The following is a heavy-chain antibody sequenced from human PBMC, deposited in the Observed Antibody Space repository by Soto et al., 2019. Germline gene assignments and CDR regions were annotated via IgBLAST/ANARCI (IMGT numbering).Heavy chain of an antibody. D-gene: IGHD3-22*01. CDR2: IIGSVGST. CDR3: AKDRNYYDSSGYDY. Sequence: PGGSLRLSCAASGFTFNSYAMSWVRQAPGKGLEWVSTIIGSVGSTYYADSVKGRFSVSRDNSKNTLYLQMNSLRAEDTAVYYCAKDRNYYDSSGYDYWGQGTLVTVSS. CDR1: GFTFNSYA. V-gene: IGHV3-23*01. J-gene: IGHJ4*02.